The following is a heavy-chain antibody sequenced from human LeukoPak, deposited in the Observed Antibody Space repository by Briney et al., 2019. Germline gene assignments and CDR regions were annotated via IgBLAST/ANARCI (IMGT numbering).Heavy chain of an antibody. J-gene: IGHJ6*02. CDR3: ARDSPFIAAAGINFYYYYGMDV. V-gene: IGHV1-18*01. CDR1: GYTFTSYG. Sequence: ASVKVSCKASGYTFTSYGISWVRQAPGQGLEWMGWISAYNGNTNYAQKLQGRVTMTTVTSTSTAYMELRSLRSDDTAVYYCARDSPFIAAAGINFYYYYGMDVWGQGTTVTVSS. D-gene: IGHD6-13*01. CDR2: ISAYNGNT.